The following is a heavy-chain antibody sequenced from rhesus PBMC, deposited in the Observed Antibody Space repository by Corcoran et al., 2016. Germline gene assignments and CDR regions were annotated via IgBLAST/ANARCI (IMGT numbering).Heavy chain of an antibody. J-gene: IGHJ4*01. Sequence: DVQLVESGGGVVQPGGSLRLSCSVSGFTFDDCAMHWFRHAPWTGLEWVSAMSVDGGSTGYADSVKGRFTISRDNAKNSLYLQRDRLRAEDTALYYCAKGPLSTERGYFDYWGQGVLVTVSS. CDR2: MSVDGGST. V-gene: IGHV3-201*01. D-gene: IGHD2-33*01. CDR1: GFTFDDCA. CDR3: AKGPLSTERGYFDY.